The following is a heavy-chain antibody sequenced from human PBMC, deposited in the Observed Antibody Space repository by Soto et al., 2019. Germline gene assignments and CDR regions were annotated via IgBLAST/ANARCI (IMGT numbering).Heavy chain of an antibody. V-gene: IGHV3-21*01. CDR2: ISSSSSYI. Sequence: PGGSLRLSCAASGFTFSSYSMNWVRQAPGKGLEWVSSISSSSSYIYYADSVKGRFTISRDNAKNSLYLQMNSLRAEDTAVYYCARVREAAAGTMDYYHGMDVWGQGTTVTVSS. CDR1: GFTFSSYS. CDR3: ARVREAAAGTMDYYHGMDV. D-gene: IGHD6-13*01. J-gene: IGHJ6*02.